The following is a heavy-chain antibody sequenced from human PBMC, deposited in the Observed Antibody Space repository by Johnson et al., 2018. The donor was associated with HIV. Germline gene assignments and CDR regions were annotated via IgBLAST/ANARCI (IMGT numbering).Heavy chain of an antibody. CDR3: AKGLGSYYEAFEM. CDR2: ISGSGGST. CDR1: GFTFSSYA. J-gene: IGHJ3*02. D-gene: IGHD3-10*01. Sequence: VQLVESGGGLVQPGGSLRLSCAASGFTFSSYAMSWVRQAPGKGLEWVSAISGSGGSTYYADSVKGRYTISRDKSTNTLYLQMNSLRAEDTAVYYCAKGLGSYYEAFEMWGQGTMVTVSS. V-gene: IGHV3-23*04.